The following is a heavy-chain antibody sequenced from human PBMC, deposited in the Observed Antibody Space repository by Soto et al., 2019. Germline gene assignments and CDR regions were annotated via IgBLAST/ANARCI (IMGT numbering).Heavy chain of an antibody. Sequence: QVQLQQSGPGLVKPSETLSLTCSVSGGSIRSYYWSWIRQSPEKGLEWIGYFYHSGNSYYNPSLKSRVTISVDTSKNQLSLSLRSVTAADTAVYFCARISSVDPYGYVNGGLDVWGQGTTVTVSS. V-gene: IGHV4-59*01. CDR3: ARISSVDPYGYVNGGLDV. CDR2: FYHSGNS. CDR1: GGSIRSYY. D-gene: IGHD5-18*01. J-gene: IGHJ6*02.